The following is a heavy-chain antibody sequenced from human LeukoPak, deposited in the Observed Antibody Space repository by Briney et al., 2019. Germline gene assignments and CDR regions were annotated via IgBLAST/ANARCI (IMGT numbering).Heavy chain of an antibody. Sequence: SETLSPTCTVSGGSISSYYWSWIRQPPGKGLERIGYIYYSGSTNYNPSLKSRVTISVDTSKNQFSLKLSSVTAADTAVYYCARGRYVDTADDYWGQGTLVTVSS. CDR2: IYYSGST. CDR1: GGSISSYY. CDR3: ARGRYVDTADDY. D-gene: IGHD5-18*01. J-gene: IGHJ4*02. V-gene: IGHV4-59*01.